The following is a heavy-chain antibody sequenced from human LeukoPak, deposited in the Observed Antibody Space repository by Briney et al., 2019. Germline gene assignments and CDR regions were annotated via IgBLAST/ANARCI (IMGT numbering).Heavy chain of an antibody. J-gene: IGHJ4*02. Sequence: GGSLRLSCAASGFSISTHWMSWVRQAPGKGLERVANIVQDGSQKYYVDSVKGRFTISRDNGKNSLYLQMNSLRAEDTAVYYCARNEKWGRDYWGQGTLVTVSS. CDR3: ARNEKWGRDY. D-gene: IGHD1-26*01. V-gene: IGHV3-7*03. CDR2: IVQDGSQK. CDR1: GFSISTHW.